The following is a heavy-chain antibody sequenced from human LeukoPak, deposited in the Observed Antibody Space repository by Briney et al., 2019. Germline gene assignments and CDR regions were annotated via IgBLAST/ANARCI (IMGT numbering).Heavy chain of an antibody. CDR3: ARVGLPDAFDI. CDR2: ISYDGRNT. Sequence: PGGSLRLSCAPSGFTFSSFGMHWVRQAPGGGLEWVAVISYDGRNTYYADSVKGRFTISRDNSKNMLYLQMSSLRAEDTAVYYCARVGLPDAFDIWGQGTMVTVSS. CDR1: GFTFSSFG. V-gene: IGHV3-30*03. D-gene: IGHD3/OR15-3a*01. J-gene: IGHJ3*02.